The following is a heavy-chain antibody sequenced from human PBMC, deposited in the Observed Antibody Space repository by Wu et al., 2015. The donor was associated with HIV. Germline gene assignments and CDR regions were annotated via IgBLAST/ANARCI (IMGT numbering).Heavy chain of an antibody. CDR2: INPNSGGT. CDR1: GYTFTGYY. CDR3: ARRLGTVTRGENWFDP. J-gene: IGHJ5*02. D-gene: IGHD4-17*01. V-gene: IGHV1-2*02. Sequence: QVQLVQSGAEVKKPGASVKVSCKASGYTFTGYYMHWVRQAPGQGLEWMGWINPNSGGTNYAQKFQGRVTMTRDTSISTAYMELSRLRSDDTAVYYCARRLGTVTRGENWFDPWGQGTLVTVSS.